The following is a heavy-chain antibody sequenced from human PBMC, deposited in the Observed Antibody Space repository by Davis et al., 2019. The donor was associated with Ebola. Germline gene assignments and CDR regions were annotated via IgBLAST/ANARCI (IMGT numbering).Heavy chain of an antibody. Sequence: GSLRLSCAVSGGSISSSYWSWXXQPPCPFLHFFWSIYYSGRADSNPSLKSRVTISVDTSKTQFSLNLNSVTAADTAVYHCARGGVSGGFDIWGQGTMVTVSP. V-gene: IGHV4-59*01. CDR3: ARGGVSGGFDI. J-gene: IGHJ3*02. D-gene: IGHD5/OR15-5a*01. CDR2: IYYSGRA. CDR1: GGSISSSY.